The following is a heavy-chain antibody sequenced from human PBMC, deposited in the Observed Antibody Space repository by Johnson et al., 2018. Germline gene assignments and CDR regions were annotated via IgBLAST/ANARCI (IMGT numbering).Heavy chain of an antibody. J-gene: IGHJ6*03. D-gene: IGHD2-15*01. Sequence: QVQLVESGGGVVQPGRSLRLSCAASGFTFRNHGMHWVRQAPGKGLEWVAVVSYDGSNKYYEDSVKGRFTISRDNSQKTLYLQMNSLRGEDTAVYYCAGDSDIVVVVGAYMDVGGKGTTVTVSS. V-gene: IGHV3-30*03. CDR2: VSYDGSNK. CDR3: AGDSDIVVVVGAYMDV. CDR1: GFTFRNHG.